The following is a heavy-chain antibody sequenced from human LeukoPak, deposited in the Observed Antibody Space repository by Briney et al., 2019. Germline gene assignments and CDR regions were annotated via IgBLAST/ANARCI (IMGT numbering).Heavy chain of an antibody. CDR3: AKGGIAVSSSYFDY. Sequence: GGSLRLSCAASGFTFSSYGMHWVRQAPGKGLEWVAFIRYDGSNKYYADSVKGRFTISRDNSKNTLYLQMNSLRAEDTAVYYCAKGGIAVSSSYFDYWGQGTLVTVSS. CDR2: IRYDGSNK. J-gene: IGHJ4*02. V-gene: IGHV3-30*02. D-gene: IGHD6-19*01. CDR1: GFTFSSYG.